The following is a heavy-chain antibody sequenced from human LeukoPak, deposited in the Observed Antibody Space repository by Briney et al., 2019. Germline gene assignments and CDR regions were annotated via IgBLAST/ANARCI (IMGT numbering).Heavy chain of an antibody. CDR2: ISYYGSNK. Sequence: GGALRLSCAASGFTFSSYGMHWVRQAPGRGLEWVAVISYYGSNKYYADSVKGRFTISRDNSKNTLYLQMTSLRAEDKAVYYCANDWGGIDYWGQGTLVTVSS. D-gene: IGHD3-16*01. CDR1: GFTFSSYG. J-gene: IGHJ4*02. CDR3: ANDWGGIDY. V-gene: IGHV3-30*18.